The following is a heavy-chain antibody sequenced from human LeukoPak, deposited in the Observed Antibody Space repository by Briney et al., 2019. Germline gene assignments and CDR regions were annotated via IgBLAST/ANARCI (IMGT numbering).Heavy chain of an antibody. J-gene: IGHJ4*02. D-gene: IGHD3-9*01. V-gene: IGHV3-21*01. Sequence: PGGSLRLSCAASGFTFSSYSMNWVRQAPGKGLEWVSSISSSSSYIHYADSVRGRFTISRDNAKNSLYLQMNSLRAEDTAVYYCARDLTTRPFDYWGQGTLVTVSS. CDR1: GFTFSSYS. CDR3: ARDLTTRPFDY. CDR2: ISSSSSYI.